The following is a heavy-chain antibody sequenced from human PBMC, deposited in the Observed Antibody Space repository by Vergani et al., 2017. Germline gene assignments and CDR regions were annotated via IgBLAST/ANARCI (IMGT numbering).Heavy chain of an antibody. CDR3: AGFSSSWYYYYGMDV. V-gene: IGHV1-18*01. CDR1: GYTFTSYG. J-gene: IGHJ6*02. D-gene: IGHD6-13*01. Sequence: QVQLVQSGAEVKKPGASVKVSCKASGYTFTSYGISWVRQAPGQGLEWMGWISAYNGNTNYAQKLQGRVTMTTDTSTSTAYMELRSLRSDDPAVYYCAGFSSSWYYYYGMDVWGQGTTVTVSS. CDR2: ISAYNGNT.